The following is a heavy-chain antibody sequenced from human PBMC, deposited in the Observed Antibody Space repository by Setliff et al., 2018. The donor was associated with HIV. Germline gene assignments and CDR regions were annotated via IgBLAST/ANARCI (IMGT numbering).Heavy chain of an antibody. CDR2: ISGTTNTI. J-gene: IGHJ3*01. D-gene: IGHD3-9*01. V-gene: IGHV3-48*01. CDR1: GFTFSSYN. CDR3: AKDESTDWRTFDF. Sequence: LSLTCAASGFTFSSYNMNWVRQTPGKGLEWISYISGTTNTIYYADSVKGRFTISRDNSKNTLYLQMNSLRAEDTAIYYCAKDESTDWRTFDFWGQGTMVTVSS.